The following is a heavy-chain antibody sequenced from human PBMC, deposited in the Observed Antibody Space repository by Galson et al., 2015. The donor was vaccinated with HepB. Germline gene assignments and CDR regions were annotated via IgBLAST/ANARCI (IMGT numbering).Heavy chain of an antibody. V-gene: IGHV2-5*02. CDR3: AHSHIGVDGIYKEEKSFDS. CDR1: GLSLSTSGVS. D-gene: IGHD2-2*01. J-gene: IGHJ4*02. Sequence: PALVKPTQTLMLTCTFSGLSLSTSGVSVGWIRKPPGKALEWLALIYWDDDKRYSPSLQRRLSITKDTSKSQVVLTMTNMDPVDTATYYCAHSHIGVDGIYKEEKSFDSWGQGTLVIVSS. CDR2: IYWDDDK.